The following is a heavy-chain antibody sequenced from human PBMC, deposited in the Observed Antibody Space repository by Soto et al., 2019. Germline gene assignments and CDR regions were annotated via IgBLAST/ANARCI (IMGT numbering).Heavy chain of an antibody. CDR2: INPNSGGT. Sequence: ASVKVSCKASGYTFTSYCMHWVRQAPGQGLEWMGWINPNSGGTNYAQKFQGWVTMTRDTSISTAYMELSRLRSDDTAVYYCARGDYYGMDVWGQGTTVTVSS. CDR3: ARGDYYGMDV. CDR1: GYTFTSYC. J-gene: IGHJ6*02. V-gene: IGHV1-2*04.